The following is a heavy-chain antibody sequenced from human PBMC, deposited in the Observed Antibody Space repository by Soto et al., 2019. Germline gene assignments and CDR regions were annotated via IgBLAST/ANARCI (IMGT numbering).Heavy chain of an antibody. CDR1: GGTFSSYA. J-gene: IGHJ4*02. CDR3: ARDRGRWLRLFDY. CDR2: IIPIFGTA. V-gene: IGHV1-69*13. Sequence: GASVKVSCKASGGTFSSYAISWVRQAPGQGLEWMGGIIPIFGTANYAQKFQGRVTITADESTSTAYMELSSLRSEDTAVYYCARDRGRWLRLFDYWGQGTLVTVSS. D-gene: IGHD5-12*01.